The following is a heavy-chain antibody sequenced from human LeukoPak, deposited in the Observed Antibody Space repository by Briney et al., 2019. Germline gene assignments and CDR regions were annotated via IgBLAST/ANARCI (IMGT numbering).Heavy chain of an antibody. Sequence: ASVKVSCKASGYTFTGYYMHWVRQAPGQGLEWMGWINPNSGGTNYAQKFQGRVTMTRDTSISTAYMELSRLRSDDTAVYYCARAPPIYYDSSGYENLYYFDYWGQGTLVTVSS. CDR2: INPNSGGT. J-gene: IGHJ4*02. CDR1: GYTFTGYY. D-gene: IGHD3-22*01. CDR3: ARAPPIYYDSSGYENLYYFDY. V-gene: IGHV1-2*02.